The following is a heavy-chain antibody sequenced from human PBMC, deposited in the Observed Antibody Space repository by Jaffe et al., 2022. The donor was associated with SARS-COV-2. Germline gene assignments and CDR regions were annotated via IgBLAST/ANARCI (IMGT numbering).Heavy chain of an antibody. J-gene: IGHJ3*02. CDR3: ARDSPGGYFDI. D-gene: IGHD6-19*01. CDR2: IWYDGSNK. Sequence: QVQLVESGGGVVQPGRSLRLSCAASGFTFSSYGMHWVRQAPGKGLEWVAVIWYDGSNKYYADSVKGRFTISRDNSKNTLYLQMNSLRAEDTAVYYCARDSPGGYFDIWGQGTMVTVSS. V-gene: IGHV3-33*01. CDR1: GFTFSSYG.